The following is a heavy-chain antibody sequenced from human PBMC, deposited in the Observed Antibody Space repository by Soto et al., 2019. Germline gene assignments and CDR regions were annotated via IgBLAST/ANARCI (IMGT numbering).Heavy chain of an antibody. CDR1: GYTFSSYG. V-gene: IGHV1-18*01. D-gene: IGHD5-18*01. Sequence: QVQLVQSGAEVKKPGASVKVSCKASGYTFSSYGITWVRQAPGHRLEWMGWFNTYNGNTNYAQKFQGRVTMTTDTSTSTAYMELRSLRSDDTAVHSCARERGGYRYGDYCVQGALVTVSS. CDR3: ARERGGYRYGDY. CDR2: FNTYNGNT. J-gene: IGHJ4*02.